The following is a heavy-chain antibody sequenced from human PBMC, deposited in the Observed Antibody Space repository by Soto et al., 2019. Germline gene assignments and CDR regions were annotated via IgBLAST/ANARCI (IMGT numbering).Heavy chain of an antibody. CDR2: IYPGDSDT. Sequence: EFLRFCCTGSGYSITGYCIGLVPQMPGKCLELMGIIYPGDSDTRYSPSFQGQVTISADKSISTAYLQWSSLKASDTAMYYWARQSWGGRHPGGFGYWGRGTLVTVSS. D-gene: IGHD1-26*01. V-gene: IGHV5-51*01. CDR3: ARQSWGGRHPGGFGY. J-gene: IGHJ4*02. CDR1: GYSITGYC.